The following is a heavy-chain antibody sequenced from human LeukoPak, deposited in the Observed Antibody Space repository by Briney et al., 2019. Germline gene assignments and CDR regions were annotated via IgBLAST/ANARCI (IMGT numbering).Heavy chain of an antibody. CDR1: GGSFSGYY. Sequence: SSETLSLTCAVYGGSFSGYYWSWIRQPPGKGLEWIGEINHSGSTNYNPSLKSRVTISVDTSKNQFSLKLSSVTAADTAVYYCARAQHIVVVTATNWFDPWGQGTLVTVSS. CDR2: INHSGST. D-gene: IGHD2-21*02. J-gene: IGHJ5*02. CDR3: ARAQHIVVVTATNWFDP. V-gene: IGHV4-34*01.